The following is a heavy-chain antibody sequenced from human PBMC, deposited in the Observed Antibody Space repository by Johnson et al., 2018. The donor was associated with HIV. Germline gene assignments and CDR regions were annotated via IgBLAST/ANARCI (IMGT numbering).Heavy chain of an antibody. V-gene: IGHV3-30*14. J-gene: IGHJ3*02. D-gene: IGHD4-11*01. CDR2: ISYDGSNK. Sequence: QVQLVESGGGVVQPGRSLRLSCAASGFTFSSYAMHWVRQAPGKGLEWVAVISYDGSNKYYADSVKGRFTISRDNSKNTLYLQMNSLRTEDTAVYYCARDSRYNNYGGGSVCAFDIWGQGTTVTVSS. CDR3: ARDSRYNNYGGGSVCAFDI. CDR1: GFTFSSYA.